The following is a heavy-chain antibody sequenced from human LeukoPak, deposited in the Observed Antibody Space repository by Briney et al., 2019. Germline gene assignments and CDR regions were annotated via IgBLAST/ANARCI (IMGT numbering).Heavy chain of an antibody. V-gene: IGHV3-30*18. CDR1: TFTLSSYG. D-gene: IGHD6-13*01. J-gene: IGHJ4*02. CDR3: AKDRFPVGPRSSWDRQNYFDY. Sequence: GPSLNHSYTDYTFTLSSYGMPLLRPPPRKHLQHVPAITYDGSNKYYADPVTGRFTISRDNSKNTLYLQMNSLRAEDTAVYYCAKDRFPVGPRSSWDRQNYFDYWGQGTLVTVSS. CDR2: ITYDGSNK.